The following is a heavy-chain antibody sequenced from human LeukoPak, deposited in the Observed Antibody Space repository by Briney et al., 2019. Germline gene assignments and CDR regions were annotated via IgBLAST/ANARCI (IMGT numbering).Heavy chain of an antibody. CDR3: ARGVTGTVPRFDP. Sequence: GESLKISCKGSGYNFTNYWIGWVRQMPGKGLEWMGIIYPGDSDIRYSPSFQGQVTISADKSISTAYLQWSSLKASDTAMYYCARGVTGTVPRFDPWGQGTLLTVSS. J-gene: IGHJ5*02. V-gene: IGHV5-51*01. CDR2: IYPGDSDI. CDR1: GYNFTNYW. D-gene: IGHD1-20*01.